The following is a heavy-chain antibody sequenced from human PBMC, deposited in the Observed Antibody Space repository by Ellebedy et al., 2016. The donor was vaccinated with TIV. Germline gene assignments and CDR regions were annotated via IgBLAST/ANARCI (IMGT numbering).Heavy chain of an antibody. CDR2: IYYSGST. CDR1: RVSIGSGGYY. Sequence: LRLSCTVSRVSIGSGGYYRTWIRQHPGKGPEWIGNIYYSGSTYYNPSLKSRLTISVDTSKNQFSLKLSSMSAADTAVYYCARVVGNNWFDPWGQGTLVTVSS. V-gene: IGHV4-31*03. CDR3: ARVVGNNWFDP. J-gene: IGHJ5*02.